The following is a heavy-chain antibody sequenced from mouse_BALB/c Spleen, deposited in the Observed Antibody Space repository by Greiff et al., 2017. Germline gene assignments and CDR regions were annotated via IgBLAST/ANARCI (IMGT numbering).Heavy chain of an antibody. V-gene: IGHV5-6-5*01. CDR2: ISSGGST. D-gene: IGHD2-2*01. Sequence: DVQLQESGGGLVKPGGSLKLSCAASGFTFSSYAMSWVRQTPEKRLEWVASISSGGSTYYPDSVKGRFTISRDNARNILYLQMNSLQTDDTAMYYCARDLYGYDYFDYWGQGTTLTVSS. CDR1: GFTFSSYA. CDR3: ARDLYGYDYFDY. J-gene: IGHJ2*01.